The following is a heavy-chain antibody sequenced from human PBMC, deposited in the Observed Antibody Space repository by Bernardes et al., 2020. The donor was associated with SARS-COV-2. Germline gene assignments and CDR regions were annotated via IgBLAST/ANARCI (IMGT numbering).Heavy chain of an antibody. D-gene: IGHD1-26*01. J-gene: IGHJ4*02. CDR3: ARGSGNYGDWGY. CDR2: ISSDGSTT. V-gene: IGHV3-74*01. Sequence: GGSLRLSCTASGFAFSSYCMHWVRQLPGKGLVWVSRISSDGSTTTYADSVKGRFTISRDNAKNTVYLQMNSLRADDTAVYYCARGSGNYGDWGYWGQGTLVTVSS. CDR1: GFAFSSYC.